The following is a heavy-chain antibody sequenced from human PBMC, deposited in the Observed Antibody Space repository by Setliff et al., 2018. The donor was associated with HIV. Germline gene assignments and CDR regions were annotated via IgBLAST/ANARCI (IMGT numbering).Heavy chain of an antibody. Sequence: SETLSLTCTVSGGGGSISSGSYYWSWIRQPAGKTLEWIGHMYSSGSTKYKPSLQSRVTILLDTSENSFSLKLSSVTAADTASSSWWGVHYYYYIDLWGKGTTVTVSS. D-gene: IGHD2-8*02. CDR3: WGVHYYYYIDL. V-gene: IGHV4-61*09. CDR2: MYSSGST. CDR1: GGGGSISSGSYY. J-gene: IGHJ6*03.